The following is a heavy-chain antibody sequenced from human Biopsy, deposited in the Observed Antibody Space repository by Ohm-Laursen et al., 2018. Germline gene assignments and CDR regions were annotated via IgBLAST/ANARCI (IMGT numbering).Heavy chain of an antibody. CDR2: INAKTGDT. CDR3: TRGGYYYDSLAYYYWFDP. D-gene: IGHD3-22*01. J-gene: IGHJ5*02. CDR1: GYTFTGYH. V-gene: IGHV1-2*02. Sequence: ASVKVSCKASGYTFTGYHVHRVRQAPGQGLEWMGWINAKTGDTNYAQKFQGRVTMTRDTSISTAYVDLSSLRSDDTAVYYCTRGGYYYDSLAYYYWFDPWGQGTLVTVSS.